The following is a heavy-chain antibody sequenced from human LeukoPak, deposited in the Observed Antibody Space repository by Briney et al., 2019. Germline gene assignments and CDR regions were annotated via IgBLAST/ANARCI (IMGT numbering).Heavy chain of an antibody. Sequence: SETLSLTCTVSGGSISSYYWSWIRQPPGKGLEWIGYIYYSGSTNYNPSLKSRVTISVDTSKNQFSLKLSSVTAADTAMYYCAREFSRHADYYYGMDVWGQGTTVTVSS. V-gene: IGHV4-59*01. J-gene: IGHJ6*02. CDR1: GGSISSYY. CDR2: IYYSGST. CDR3: AREFSRHADYYYGMDV. D-gene: IGHD2-2*01.